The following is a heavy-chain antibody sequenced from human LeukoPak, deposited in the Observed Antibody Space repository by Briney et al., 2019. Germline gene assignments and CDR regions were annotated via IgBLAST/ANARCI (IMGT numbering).Heavy chain of an antibody. D-gene: IGHD6-19*01. CDR1: GGSISSSNW. CDR3: ARVSAREQWLEA. CDR2: IYHSGST. Sequence: SETLSLTCAVSGGSISSSNWWSWVRQPPGKELEWIGEIYHSGSTNYNPSLKRRVAISVDKSKNQFSLRLSSVTGGDPAVYFCARVSAREQWLEAWGQGTLVTVSS. V-gene: IGHV4-4*02. J-gene: IGHJ5*02.